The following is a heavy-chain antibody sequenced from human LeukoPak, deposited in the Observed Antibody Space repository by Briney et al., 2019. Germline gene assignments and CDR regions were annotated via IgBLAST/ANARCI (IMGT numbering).Heavy chain of an antibody. CDR1: GFTFSSYW. CDR3: ARAYDSNKWSGLSTFAFDI. Sequence: PGGSLRLSCAASGFTFSSYWMSWVRQAPGKGLEWVANIKQDGSEKYYVDSVKGRFTISRDNAKNSLYLQMNSLRAEDTAVYYCARAYDSNKWSGLSTFAFDIWGQRTMVTVSS. V-gene: IGHV3-7*01. D-gene: IGHD3-22*01. CDR2: IKQDGSEK. J-gene: IGHJ3*02.